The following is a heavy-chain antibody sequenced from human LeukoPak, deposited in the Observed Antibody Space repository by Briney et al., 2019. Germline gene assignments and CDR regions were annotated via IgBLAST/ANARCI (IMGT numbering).Heavy chain of an antibody. CDR1: GGSISSYY. Sequence: SETLSLTCTVSGGSISSYYWSWIRQPPGKGLEWIGYIYTSGSTNYNPSFKSRVTISVDTSKNQFSLKLSSVTAADTAVYYCARRNSSGYSYWFDPWGQGTLATVSS. V-gene: IGHV4-4*09. D-gene: IGHD3-22*01. J-gene: IGHJ5*02. CDR2: IYTSGST. CDR3: ARRNSSGYSYWFDP.